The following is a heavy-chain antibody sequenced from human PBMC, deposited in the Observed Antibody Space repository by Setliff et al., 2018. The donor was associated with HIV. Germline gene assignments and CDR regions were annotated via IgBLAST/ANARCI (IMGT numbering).Heavy chain of an antibody. D-gene: IGHD6-6*01. CDR2: INPSSGST. CDR3: ARDPAPSSSASYFQH. V-gene: IGHV1-46*01. CDR1: GYTFTSCY. J-gene: IGHJ1*01. Sequence: ASVKVSCKASGYTFTSCYMHWVRQAPGQGLEWMGIINPSSGSTTYVQKFQGRVTMTRDTSTSTVYIELSSLRSEDTAVYYCARDPAPSSSASYFQHWGQGTPVTVSS.